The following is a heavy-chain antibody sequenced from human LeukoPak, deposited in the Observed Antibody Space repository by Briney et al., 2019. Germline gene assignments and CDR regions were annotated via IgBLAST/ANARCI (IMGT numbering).Heavy chain of an antibody. CDR3: ARCLPGQAEITMLQNWFDP. CDR2: IYHSGST. D-gene: IGHD3-10*01. Sequence: PSETLSLTCAVSGGSISSGYYWGWIRQPPGKGLEWIGSIYHSGSTYYNPSLKSRVTISVDTSKNQFSLKLSSVTAADTAVYYCARCLPGQAEITMLQNWFDPWGQGTLVTVSS. CDR1: GGSISSGYY. J-gene: IGHJ5*02. V-gene: IGHV4-38-2*01.